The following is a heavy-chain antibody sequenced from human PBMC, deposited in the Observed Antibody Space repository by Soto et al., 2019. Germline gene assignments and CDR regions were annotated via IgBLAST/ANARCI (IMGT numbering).Heavy chain of an antibody. D-gene: IGHD3-22*01. V-gene: IGHV4-59*08. J-gene: IGHJ4*01. Sequence: SETLSLTCTVSGGSISSFDWNWIRQSPGKGLEWIGYISYSGSTNYNPSLKSRVTISVDTSKNQFSLKLSSVTAADTAVYYCARLSADSSGYYYSDYWGQGTLVTVSS. CDR1: GGSISSFD. CDR2: ISYSGST. CDR3: ARLSADSSGYYYSDY.